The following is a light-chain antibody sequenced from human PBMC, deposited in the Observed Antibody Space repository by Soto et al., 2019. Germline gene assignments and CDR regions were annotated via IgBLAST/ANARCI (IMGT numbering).Light chain of an antibody. CDR3: EQYGSSPIT. CDR2: GAS. V-gene: IGKV3-20*01. Sequence: EIVLTQSPGTLSLSPGERATLSCRASQSVSSTYLAWYQQKPGQAPRLLISGASSRATGIPDRFGGGGSGTDFTLTIGRLELEDFAVYYCEQYGSSPITFGQGTRLEIK. CDR1: QSVSSTY. J-gene: IGKJ5*01.